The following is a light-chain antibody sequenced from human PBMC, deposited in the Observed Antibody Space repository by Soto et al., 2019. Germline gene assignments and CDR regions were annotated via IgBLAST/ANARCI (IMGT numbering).Light chain of an antibody. CDR1: SGSIARNY. V-gene: IGLV6-57*02. Sequence: NFMLTQPHSVSESPGKTVTISCTGNSGSIARNYMQWYQQRPGSAPTIVIFEDNRRPSGVPDRFSASIDSSSNSASLTISGLQTEDEADYYCQSYDSSNVVFGGGTKLTVL. CDR2: EDN. CDR3: QSYDSSNVV. J-gene: IGLJ2*01.